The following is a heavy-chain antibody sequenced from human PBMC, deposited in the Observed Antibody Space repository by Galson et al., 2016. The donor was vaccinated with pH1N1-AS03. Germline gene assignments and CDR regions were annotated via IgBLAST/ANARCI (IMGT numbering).Heavy chain of an antibody. CDR3: ASYGSGSSPFDY. CDR1: GDSFTGYW. J-gene: IGHJ4*02. D-gene: IGHD3-10*01. CDR2: IDLSDSYT. V-gene: IGHV5-10-1*01. Sequence: QSGAEVKKPGESLRISCKASGDSFTGYWINWVRQMPGKGLEWMGRIDLSDSYTHYSPAFQGHVTISADKSIATAYRQWNSLKASDTAVYYCASYGSGSSPFDYWGQGTLVTVSS.